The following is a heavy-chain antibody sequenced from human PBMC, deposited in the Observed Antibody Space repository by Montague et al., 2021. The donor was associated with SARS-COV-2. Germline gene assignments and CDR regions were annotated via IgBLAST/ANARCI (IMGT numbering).Heavy chain of an antibody. CDR2: INHSGST. V-gene: IGHV4-34*01. Sequence: SETLSLTCAVYGGSFSGYYWTWIRQPPGKGLEWIGEINHSGSTNYNPSLKSRVTISVDTSKNQFSLKLRSVTAADTAVYYCARGQPPRITFGGIISYSLDVWGQGTTVTVSS. J-gene: IGHJ6*02. CDR3: ARGQPPRITFGGIISYSLDV. CDR1: GGSFSGYY. D-gene: IGHD3-16*02.